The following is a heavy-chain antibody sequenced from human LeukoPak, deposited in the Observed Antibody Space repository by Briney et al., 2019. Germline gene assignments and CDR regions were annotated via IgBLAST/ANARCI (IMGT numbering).Heavy chain of an antibody. CDR2: IYYSGST. D-gene: IGHD3-22*01. J-gene: IGHJ4*02. CDR1: GGSISSYY. Sequence: PSETLSLTCTVSGGSISSYYWSWIRQPPGKGLEWIGHIYYSGSTNYNPSLKSRVTISVDTSKNQFSLKLSSVTAADTAVYYCASSMIVGEYYFDYWGQGTLVTVSS. CDR3: ASSMIVGEYYFDY. V-gene: IGHV4-59*01.